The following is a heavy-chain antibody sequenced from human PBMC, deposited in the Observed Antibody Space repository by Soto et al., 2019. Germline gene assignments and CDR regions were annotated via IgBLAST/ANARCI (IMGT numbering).Heavy chain of an antibody. Sequence: PGGSLRLSCAVSGFPFSSYGMHWVRQAPGKGMEWVAITSYDGTKKNYADSVKGRFTISRDNSHNTLYLQMNSLRGADTAVYFCANEHYDYVCGNYRSPFDYWGQGALVTVSS. CDR2: TSYDGTKK. CDR3: ANEHYDYVCGNYRSPFDY. J-gene: IGHJ4*02. V-gene: IGHV3-30*18. CDR1: GFPFSSYG. D-gene: IGHD3-16*02.